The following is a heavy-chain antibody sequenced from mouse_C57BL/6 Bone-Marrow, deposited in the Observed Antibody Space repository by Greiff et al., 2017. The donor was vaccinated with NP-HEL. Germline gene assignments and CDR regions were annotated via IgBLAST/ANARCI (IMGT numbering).Heavy chain of an antibody. J-gene: IGHJ3*01. V-gene: IGHV14-4*01. Sequence: EVKLQESGAELVRPGASVKLSCTASGFNIKDDYMHWVKQRPEQGLEWIGWIDPENGDTEYASKFQGKATITADTSSNTAYLQLSSLTSEDTAVYYCTFYYGSSYGFAYWGQGTLVTVSA. CDR3: TFYYGSSYGFAY. CDR2: IDPENGDT. D-gene: IGHD1-1*01. CDR1: GFNIKDDY.